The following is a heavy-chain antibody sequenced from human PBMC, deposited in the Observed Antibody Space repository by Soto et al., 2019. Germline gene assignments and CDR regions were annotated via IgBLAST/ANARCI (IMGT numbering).Heavy chain of an antibody. V-gene: IGHV4-30-4*01. J-gene: IGHJ6*02. CDR1: GGSISSGDYY. D-gene: IGHD2-2*01. Sequence: SETLSLTCTVSGGSISSGDYYWSWIRQPPGKGLEWIGYIYYSGSTYYNPSLKSRVTISVDTSKNQFSLKLSSVTAADTAVYYCAREDVVVPAAISGVPDYYYGMDVWGQGTTVTVSS. CDR2: IYYSGST. CDR3: AREDVVVPAAISGVPDYYYGMDV.